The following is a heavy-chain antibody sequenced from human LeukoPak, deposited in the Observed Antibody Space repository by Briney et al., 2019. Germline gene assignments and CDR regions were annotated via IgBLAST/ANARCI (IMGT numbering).Heavy chain of an antibody. J-gene: IGHJ3*02. CDR2: IYYSGST. V-gene: IGHV4-59*01. CDR3: AGGGGYSSRWYLAFCI. D-gene: IGHD6-13*01. CDR1: GGSISSYY. Sequence: SETLSLTCTVSGGSISSYYWSWIRQPPGKGLEWIGYIYYSGSTNYNPSLKSRVTISVDTSKNQFSLKLSSVTGADTAVYYWAGGGGYSSRWYLAFCILGQGTMVTVSS.